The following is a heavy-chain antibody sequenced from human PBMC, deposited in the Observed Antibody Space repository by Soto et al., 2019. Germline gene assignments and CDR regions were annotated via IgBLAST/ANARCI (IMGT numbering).Heavy chain of an antibody. CDR2: ISYDGSNK. J-gene: IGHJ5*02. V-gene: IGHV3-30-3*01. D-gene: IGHD6-19*01. CDR3: VRDQSVAGPTTLFDP. CDR1: GFTFSSYA. Sequence: GGSLRLSCAASGFTFSSYAMHWVRQAPGKGLEWVAVISYDGSNKYYADSVKGRFTISRDNSKNTLYLQMNSLRAEDTAVYYCVRDQSVAGPTTLFDPGGQGVLVTVSS.